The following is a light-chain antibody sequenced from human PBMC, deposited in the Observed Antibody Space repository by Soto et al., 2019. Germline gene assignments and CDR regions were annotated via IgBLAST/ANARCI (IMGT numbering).Light chain of an antibody. CDR1: SSDVGAYNF. J-gene: IGLJ2*01. V-gene: IGLV2-14*01. CDR2: DVS. Sequence: QSALTQPASVSGSPGQSISISCTGTSSDVGAYNFVSWYQQHPGKAPKLMINDVSNRPSGVSNRFSGSKSGNTASLTISGLQAEDEADYYCSSYPTSSTLVFGGGTKLTVL. CDR3: SSYPTSSTLV.